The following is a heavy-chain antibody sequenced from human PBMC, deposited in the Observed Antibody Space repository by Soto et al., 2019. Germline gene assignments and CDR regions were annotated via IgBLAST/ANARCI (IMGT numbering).Heavy chain of an antibody. CDR3: AKDRWGSANWFDP. CDR2: ISYAGSNK. CDR1: GFTFSSYG. V-gene: IGHV3-30*18. J-gene: IGHJ5*02. D-gene: IGHD7-27*01. Sequence: QVQLVESGGGVVQPGRSLRLSCAASGFTFSSYGMHWVRQAPGKGLEWVAVISYAGSNKYYAESVKGRFTISRDNSKNTLYLQMNSLRAEDTAVYYCAKDRWGSANWFDPWGQGTLVTVSS.